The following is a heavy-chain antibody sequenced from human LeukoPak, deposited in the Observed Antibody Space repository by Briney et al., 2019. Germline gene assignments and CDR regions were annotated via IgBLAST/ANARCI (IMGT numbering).Heavy chain of an antibody. CDR1: GGSISSYY. J-gene: IGHJ6*02. CDR3: ARQTAISNYYYSGMDV. Sequence: SETLSLTCAVSGGSISSYYWSWIRQPPREGLEWIGYIYHSGSTNYNPPLKNRVTTSVETSKNQFSLKPSSVTAADTAVYYCARQTAISNYYYSGMDVWGQGTTVTVSS. V-gene: IGHV4-59*08. CDR2: IYHSGST. D-gene: IGHD5-18*01.